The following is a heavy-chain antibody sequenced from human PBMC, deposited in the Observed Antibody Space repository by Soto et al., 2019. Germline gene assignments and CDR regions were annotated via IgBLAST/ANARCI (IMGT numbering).Heavy chain of an antibody. CDR3: AKDAGNEESLFDY. CDR2: VNNDGRNT. Sequence: GGSLRLSCEASGFTFIDFGIIFFRHIPWKGLEWVSTVNNDGRNTHYADSVEGRFTISRDNSKNTLYLQMGSLRAEDTAIYYCAKDAGNEESLFDYWGQGTLVTVSS. J-gene: IGHJ4*02. V-gene: IGHV3-23*01. CDR1: GFTFIDFG.